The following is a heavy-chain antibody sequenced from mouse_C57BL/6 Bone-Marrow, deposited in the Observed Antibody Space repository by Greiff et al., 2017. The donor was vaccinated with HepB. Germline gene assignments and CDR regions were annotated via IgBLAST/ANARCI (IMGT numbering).Heavy chain of an antibody. CDR3: ARGTTAYYAMDY. D-gene: IGHD1-2*01. CDR2: INYDGSST. J-gene: IGHJ4*01. Sequence: EVQWVESEGGLVQPGSSMKLSCTASGFTFSDYYMAWVRQVPEKGLEWVANINYDGSSTYYLDSLKSRFIISRDNAKNILYLQMSSLKSEDTATYYCARGTTAYYAMDYWGQGTSVTVSS. V-gene: IGHV5-16*01. CDR1: GFTFSDYY.